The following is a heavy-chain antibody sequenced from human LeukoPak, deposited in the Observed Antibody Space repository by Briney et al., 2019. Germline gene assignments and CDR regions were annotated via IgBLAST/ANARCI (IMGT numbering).Heavy chain of an antibody. CDR1: GFTFDDYA. D-gene: IGHD2-2*01. J-gene: IGHJ4*02. CDR2: ISWNSGSI. CDR3: AKSWLRYCSSTSCYYFDY. V-gene: IGHV3-9*01. Sequence: GRSLRLSCAASGFTFDDYAMHWVRQAPGKSLEWVSGISWNSGSIGYADSVKSRFTTSRDNAKNSLYLQMNSLRAEDTALYYCAKSWLRYCSSTSCYYFDYWGQGTLVTVSS.